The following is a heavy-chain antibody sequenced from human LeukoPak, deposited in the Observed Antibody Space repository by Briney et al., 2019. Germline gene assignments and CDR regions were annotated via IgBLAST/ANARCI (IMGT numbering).Heavy chain of an antibody. CDR3: ARQDSDIVVIPAAIEP. D-gene: IGHD2-2*01. CDR2: IYHVGRT. Sequence: SETLSLTCSVSGFSISSGYYWGWIRQPPGKGLEWIGSIYHVGRTYYNPSLKSRVTISVDTSKNQFSLKLSSATAADTAFYYCARQDSDIVVIPAAIEPWGQGTLVTVSS. V-gene: IGHV4-38-2*01. J-gene: IGHJ5*02. CDR1: GFSISSGYY.